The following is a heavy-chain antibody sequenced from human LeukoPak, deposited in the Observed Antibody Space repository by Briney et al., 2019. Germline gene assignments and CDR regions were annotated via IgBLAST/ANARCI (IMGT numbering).Heavy chain of an antibody. Sequence: SETLSLTCAVYGGSFSGYYWSWIRQPPGKGLEWIGEINHSGSTNYNPSLKSRVTISVDTSKNQFSLKLSSVTAADTAVYYCATMVRGVIRYYYGMDVWGQGTTVTVSS. J-gene: IGHJ6*02. D-gene: IGHD3-10*01. V-gene: IGHV4-34*01. CDR2: INHSGST. CDR1: GGSFSGYY. CDR3: ATMVRGVIRYYYGMDV.